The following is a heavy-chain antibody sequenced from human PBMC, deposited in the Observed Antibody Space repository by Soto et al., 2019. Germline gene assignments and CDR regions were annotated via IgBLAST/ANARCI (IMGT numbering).Heavy chain of an antibody. J-gene: IGHJ4*02. CDR2: ISGSGANT. CDR1: GFTFSSYT. D-gene: IGHD4-17*01. Sequence: EVQLLESGGGLVQPGGSLRLSCAASGFTFSSYTMSWVRQAPGKGLEWVSTISGSGANTYYADSVKGRFTISRDNSKSTLCLQMNSLRAEDTAVYYCAKKRGVTTTEFDYWGQGTLVTVSS. CDR3: AKKRGVTTTEFDY. V-gene: IGHV3-23*01.